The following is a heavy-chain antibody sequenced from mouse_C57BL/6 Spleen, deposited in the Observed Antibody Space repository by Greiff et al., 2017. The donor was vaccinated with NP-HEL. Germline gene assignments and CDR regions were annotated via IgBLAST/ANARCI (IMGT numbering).Heavy chain of an antibody. CDR2: IYPGSGNT. CDR1: GYTFTDYY. CDR3: ARWDYDYDRYYAMDY. V-gene: IGHV1-76*01. Sequence: VQGVESGAELVRPGASVKLSCKASGYTFTDYYINWVKQRPGQGLEWIARIYPGSGNTYYNEKFKGKATLTAEKSSSTAYMQLSSLTSEDSAVYFCARWDYDYDRYYAMDYWGQGTSVTVSS. D-gene: IGHD2-4*01. J-gene: IGHJ4*01.